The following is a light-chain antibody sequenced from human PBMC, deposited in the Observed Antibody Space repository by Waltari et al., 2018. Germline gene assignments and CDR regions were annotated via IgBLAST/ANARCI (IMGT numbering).Light chain of an antibody. CDR3: QQDEISPLT. CDR1: QTVRTTY. Sequence: EIVLTQSPGTLSLSQGERATLSCRASQTVRTTYLAWYQQKPGQAPTLLIYGASSRATGIPDRFSGSGSGTDFSLTISSLEPEDVAVYYCQQDEISPLTFGGGTKVEIK. J-gene: IGKJ4*02. V-gene: IGKV3-20*01. CDR2: GAS.